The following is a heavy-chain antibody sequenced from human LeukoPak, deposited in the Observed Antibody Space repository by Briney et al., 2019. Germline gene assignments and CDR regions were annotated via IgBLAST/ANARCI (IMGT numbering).Heavy chain of an antibody. CDR2: IYYSGST. J-gene: IGHJ5*02. D-gene: IGHD6-6*01. Sequence: PSETLSLTCTVSGGSISSSSYYWGWIRQPPGKGLEWIGSIYYSGSTYYNPSLKSRVTISVDTSKNQFSLKLSSVTAADTAVYYCARHAGSSSYGGHWFDPWGQGTLVTVSS. V-gene: IGHV4-39*01. CDR3: ARHAGSSSYGGHWFDP. CDR1: GGSISSSSYY.